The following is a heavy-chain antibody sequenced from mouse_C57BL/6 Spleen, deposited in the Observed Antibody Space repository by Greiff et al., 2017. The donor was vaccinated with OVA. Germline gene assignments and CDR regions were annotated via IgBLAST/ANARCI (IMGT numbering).Heavy chain of an antibody. CDR1: GYTFTSYW. Sequence: QVQLKESGPELVKPGASVKLSCKASGYTFTSYWMHWVKQRPGQGLEWIGNINPSNGGTNYNEKFKSKATLTVDKSSSTAYMQLSSLTSEDSAVYYCARRYYGSSPYWYFDVWGTGTTVTVSS. J-gene: IGHJ1*03. D-gene: IGHD1-1*01. V-gene: IGHV1-53*01. CDR3: ARRYYGSSPYWYFDV. CDR2: INPSNGGT.